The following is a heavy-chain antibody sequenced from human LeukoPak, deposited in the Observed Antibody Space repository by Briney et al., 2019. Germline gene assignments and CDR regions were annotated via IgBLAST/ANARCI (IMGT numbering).Heavy chain of an antibody. CDR1: GFTVSSNY. J-gene: IGHJ5*02. V-gene: IGHV3-53*01. CDR3: AKANVVAAMADWFDP. Sequence: GGSLRLSCAASGFTVSSNYMSWVRQAPGKGLEWVSVIYSGGSTYYADSVKGRFTISRDNSKNTLYLQMNSLRAEDTAVYYCAKANVVAAMADWFDPWGQGTLVTVSS. D-gene: IGHD2-15*01. CDR2: IYSGGST.